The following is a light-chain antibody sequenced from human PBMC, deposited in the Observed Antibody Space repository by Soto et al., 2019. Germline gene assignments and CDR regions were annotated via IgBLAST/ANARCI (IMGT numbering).Light chain of an antibody. V-gene: IGKV1-16*02. Sequence: DFQMTQSPCALSASVGDTVTITCRASQDIKNYLAWYQQKPGKAPKSLIFAASSLQSGVPSKFIGTGSGTDFTLTISSLQAEDVATYFCQQYHSYPLTFGGGTKVDIK. CDR3: QQYHSYPLT. CDR2: AAS. CDR1: QDIKNY. J-gene: IGKJ4*02.